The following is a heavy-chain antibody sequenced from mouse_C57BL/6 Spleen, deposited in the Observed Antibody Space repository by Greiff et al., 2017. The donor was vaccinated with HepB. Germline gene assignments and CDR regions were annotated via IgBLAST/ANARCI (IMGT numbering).Heavy chain of an antibody. J-gene: IGHJ2*01. CDR3: ARPGSSYEEFDY. Sequence: QVQLQQPGAELVMPGASVKLSCKASGYTFTSYWMHWVKQRPGQGLEWIGEIDPSDSYTNYNQKFKGKSTLTVDKSSSTAYMQLSSLTSEDSAVYYCARPGSSYEEFDYWGQGTTLTVSS. V-gene: IGHV1-69*01. D-gene: IGHD1-1*01. CDR2: IDPSDSYT. CDR1: GYTFTSYW.